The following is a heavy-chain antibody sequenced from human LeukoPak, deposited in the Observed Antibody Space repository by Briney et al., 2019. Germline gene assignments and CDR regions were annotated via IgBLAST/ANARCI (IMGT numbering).Heavy chain of an antibody. Sequence: GGSLRLSCAASGFTFSSYAMSWVRQAPGKGLEWVSAISGSGGSTYYADSVNGRFTISRDNSKNTLYLQMNSLRAEDTAVYYCAKDAGTLWFGELSSDPWGQGTLVTVSS. CDR3: AKDAGTLWFGELSSDP. CDR2: ISGSGGST. CDR1: GFTFSSYA. V-gene: IGHV3-23*01. D-gene: IGHD3-10*01. J-gene: IGHJ5*02.